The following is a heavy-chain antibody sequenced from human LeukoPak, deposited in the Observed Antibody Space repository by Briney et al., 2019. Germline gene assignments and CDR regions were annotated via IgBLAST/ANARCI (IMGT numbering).Heavy chain of an antibody. J-gene: IGHJ4*02. CDR2: ISGYKGNT. Sequence: GASVKVSCKASGYTFTNYGITWVRQAPGQGLEWMGWISGYKGNTNYAQKFQGRVTMTTDTSTSTAYMDLRSLRSDDTAVYYCARALGVVVITTPVDYWGQGTLVTVSS. CDR3: ARALGVVVITTPVDY. CDR1: GYTFTNYG. V-gene: IGHV1-18*01. D-gene: IGHD3-22*01.